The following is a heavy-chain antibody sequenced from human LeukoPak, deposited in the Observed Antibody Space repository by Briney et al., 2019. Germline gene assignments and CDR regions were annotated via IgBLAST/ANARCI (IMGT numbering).Heavy chain of an antibody. CDR3: ARFHPAMVTGFDY. J-gene: IGHJ4*02. CDR1: GFTFSSYA. D-gene: IGHD5-18*01. Sequence: GGSLRLSCTASGFTFSSYAMNWVRQAPGKGLEWVSGIGAGGTFTYYADSVKGRFTISRDNAKNSLYLQMSSLRAEDTAVYYCARFHPAMVTGFDYWGQGTLVTVSS. V-gene: IGHV3-23*01. CDR2: IGAGGTFT.